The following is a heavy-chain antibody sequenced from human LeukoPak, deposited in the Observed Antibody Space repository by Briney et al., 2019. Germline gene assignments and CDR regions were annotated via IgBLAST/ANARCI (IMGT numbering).Heavy chain of an antibody. D-gene: IGHD3-16*01. CDR1: GGSISSYY. Sequence: SETLSLTCTVSGGSISSYYWSWIRQPPGKGLEWIGYIFYSGSTNYNPSLKSRVTISIDTSRNQFSLKLSSVTAADTAVYYCARDSRGGGPDFDYWGQGTLVTVSS. J-gene: IGHJ4*02. CDR3: ARDSRGGGPDFDY. CDR2: IFYSGST. V-gene: IGHV4-59*01.